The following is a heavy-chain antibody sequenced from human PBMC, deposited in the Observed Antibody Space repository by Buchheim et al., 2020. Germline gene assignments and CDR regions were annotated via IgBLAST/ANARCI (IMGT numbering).Heavy chain of an antibody. Sequence: QVQLVESGGGVVQPGRSLRVSCAASGFSFSNYGMHWVRQAPGKGLEWVAIIWYDGSNKYYADSVKGRFTISRDNSKNTLYFQINSLRVEDTAVYYCAREGDGSSTGDHYYGMDVWGQGTT. J-gene: IGHJ6*02. D-gene: IGHD5-24*01. CDR3: AREGDGSSTGDHYYGMDV. CDR2: IWYDGSNK. CDR1: GFSFSNYG. V-gene: IGHV3-33*01.